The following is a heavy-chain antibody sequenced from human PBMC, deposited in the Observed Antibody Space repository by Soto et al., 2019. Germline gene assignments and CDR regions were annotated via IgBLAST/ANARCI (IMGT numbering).Heavy chain of an antibody. CDR2: IDYSGST. J-gene: IGHJ4*02. Sequence: ILSLTCTVSGGSISSGGYYWNWIRQLPGEGLEWIGYIDYSGSTYSNPSLKSRATISVDTSKNQFSLKLTSVTAADTAVYYCVRQGSSSSHYYFDYWGRGTLVTVSS. D-gene: IGHD6-13*01. V-gene: IGHV4-31*03. CDR1: GGSISSGGYY. CDR3: VRQGSSSSHYYFDY.